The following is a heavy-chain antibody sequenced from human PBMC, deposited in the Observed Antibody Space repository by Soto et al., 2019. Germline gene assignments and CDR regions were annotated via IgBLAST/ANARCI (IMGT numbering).Heavy chain of an antibody. CDR2: ISGSGGST. CDR1: GFTFSSYA. V-gene: IGHV3-23*01. D-gene: IGHD3-22*01. CDR3: AKLDPLAYDSSGYYPDY. Sequence: PGGSLRLSCAASGFTFSSYAMSWVRQAPGKGLEWVSAISGSGGSTYYADSVKGRFTISRDNSKNTLYLQMNSLRAEDTAVYYCAKLDPLAYDSSGYYPDYWGQGTLVTVSS. J-gene: IGHJ4*02.